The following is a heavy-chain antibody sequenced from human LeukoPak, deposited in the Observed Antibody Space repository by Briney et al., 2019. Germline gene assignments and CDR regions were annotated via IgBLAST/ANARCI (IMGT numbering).Heavy chain of an antibody. D-gene: IGHD2-15*01. CDR3: AKRCNYYYYMDV. Sequence: PSETLSLTCAVYGGSFSGYYWSWIRQPPGKGLEWIGEINHSGSTNYNPSLKSRVTISVDTSKNQFSLKLSSVTAADTAVYYCAKRCNYYYYMDVWGKGTTVTVSS. J-gene: IGHJ6*03. CDR2: INHSGST. CDR1: GGSFSGYY. V-gene: IGHV4-34*01.